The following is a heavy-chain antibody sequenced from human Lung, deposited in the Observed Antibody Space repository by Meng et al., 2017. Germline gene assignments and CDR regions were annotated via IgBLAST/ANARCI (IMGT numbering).Heavy chain of an antibody. Sequence: VQLVESVGDLLKPWGSLRLSWAGSGFYFNNAWMGWVRQAPGKGLEWVGRIKSNSDGGTAEYAAPVTGRFTISRDDSKSTLYLQMSGLRIDDTGVYYCTWDDKAVSDYWGQGTLVTVSS. J-gene: IGHJ4*02. CDR3: TWDDKAVSDY. D-gene: IGHD1-26*01. V-gene: IGHV3-15*01. CDR1: GFYFNNAW. CDR2: IKSNSDGGTA.